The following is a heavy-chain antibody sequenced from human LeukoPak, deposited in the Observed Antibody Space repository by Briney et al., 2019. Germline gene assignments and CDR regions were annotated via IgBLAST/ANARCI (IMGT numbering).Heavy chain of an antibody. CDR1: GGSISSGGYS. V-gene: IGHV4-30-2*01. Sequence: PSQTLSLTCAVSGGSISSGGYSWSWIRQPPGKGLEWIGYIYHSGSTYYNPSLKSRVTISVDRSKNQFSLKLSSVTAADTAVYYCARERVGAADAFDIWGQGTMVTVSS. D-gene: IGHD1-26*01. CDR2: IYHSGST. CDR3: ARERVGAADAFDI. J-gene: IGHJ3*02.